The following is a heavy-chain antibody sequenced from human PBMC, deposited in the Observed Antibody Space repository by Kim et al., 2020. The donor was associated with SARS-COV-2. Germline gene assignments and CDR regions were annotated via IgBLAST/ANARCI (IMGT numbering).Heavy chain of an antibody. V-gene: IGHV3-23*01. CDR3: AKDLMVSMDYYDFIDS. CDR1: GFPFSNYA. Sequence: GGSLRLSCAASGFPFSNYAMHWVRQAPGKGLEWVSGISGHGGNTFYADSVKGRFTISRDKAKKTLFLQMNSLIADDTAAYYCAKDLMVSMDYYDFIDSWGQVTLVTVSS. J-gene: IGHJ4*02. CDR2: ISGHGGNT. D-gene: IGHD3-22*01.